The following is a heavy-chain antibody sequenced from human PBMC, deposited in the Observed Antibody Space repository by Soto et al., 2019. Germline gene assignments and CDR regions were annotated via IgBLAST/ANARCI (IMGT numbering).Heavy chain of an antibody. V-gene: IGHV3-23*01. D-gene: IGHD1-1*01. CDR2: IGGSGGGT. J-gene: IGHJ4*02. CDR1: GFPFDSYT. Sequence: VQLLESGGGLVQPGKSLKLSCAASGFPFDSYTMSWVRQAPGKGLEWVSLIGGSGGGTNYAASVRGRFTTTRDNSKNTLYLHMRSLRPEDTAMYYCVNTRGLIDYWGQGTLVTVSS. CDR3: VNTRGLIDY.